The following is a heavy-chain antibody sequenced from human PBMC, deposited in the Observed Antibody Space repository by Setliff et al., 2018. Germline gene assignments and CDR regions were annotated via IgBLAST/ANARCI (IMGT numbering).Heavy chain of an antibody. CDR1: GGSISSGTYY. J-gene: IGHJ6*03. V-gene: IGHV4-31*03. D-gene: IGHD1-26*01. Sequence: PSETLSLTCTVSGGSISSGTYYWSWIRQHPGKGLEWIGYIYYSGTTYYNPSLKSRVTISLDTSKNQFSLNLSSVTAADTAVYYCATRKSSGRLYYMDVWGKGTTVTVSS. CDR3: ATRKSSGRLYYMDV. CDR2: IYYSGTT.